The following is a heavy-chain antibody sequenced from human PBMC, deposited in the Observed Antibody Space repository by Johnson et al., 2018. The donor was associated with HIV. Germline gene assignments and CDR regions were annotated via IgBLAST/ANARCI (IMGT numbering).Heavy chain of an antibody. J-gene: IGHJ3*02. CDR2: INWNGSNK. Sequence: VLLVESGGGVVRPGGSLRLSCAASGFTFDDYGMSWVRQAPGKGLEWVSGINWNGSNKYYADSVKGRFTISRDNFKNTLYLQMNSLRAEDTDVYYCASGWGIAASDAFDIWGQGTMVTVSS. D-gene: IGHD6-13*01. CDR1: GFTFDDYG. V-gene: IGHV3-20*04. CDR3: ASGWGIAASDAFDI.